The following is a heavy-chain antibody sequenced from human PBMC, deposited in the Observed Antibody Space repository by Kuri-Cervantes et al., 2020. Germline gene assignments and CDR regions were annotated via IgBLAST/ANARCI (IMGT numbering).Heavy chain of an antibody. CDR3: AKQSRPTADCCWPWYFDL. CDR1: GGSVSGYY. Sequence: GGSLRLSCGVYGGSVSGYYWSWIRQPPGKGLVWVANIKQDGSDKNYVDTVKGRFTISRDNAKNSLYLQMNSLRAEDTALYYCAKQSRPTADCCWPWYFDLWGRGTLVTVSS. D-gene: IGHD2-21*02. CDR2: IKQDGSDK. V-gene: IGHV3-7*03. J-gene: IGHJ2*01.